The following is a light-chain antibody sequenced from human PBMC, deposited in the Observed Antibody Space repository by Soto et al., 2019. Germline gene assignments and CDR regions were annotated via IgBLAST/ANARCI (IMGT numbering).Light chain of an antibody. Sequence: EIVLTQSPGTLSLSPGERATLSCRASQSVSSSYLAWYQQKPGRAPRLLIYAASSRATGIPDRFSGSGSGTDFTLTISRLEPEDFAVYYCQQYGDSPPYTFGQGTKLEIK. J-gene: IGKJ2*01. V-gene: IGKV3-20*01. CDR3: QQYGDSPPYT. CDR2: AAS. CDR1: QSVSSSY.